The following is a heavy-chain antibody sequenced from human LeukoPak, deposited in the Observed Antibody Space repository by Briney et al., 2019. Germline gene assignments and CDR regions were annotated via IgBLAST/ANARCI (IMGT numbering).Heavy chain of an antibody. V-gene: IGHV5-51*01. CDR2: IYPGDSDT. D-gene: IGHD6-13*01. CDR3: ARQGAAAGIDY. J-gene: IGHJ4*02. Sequence: GESLKISCKGSGYSFTSYWIGWVRQMPGKGLELMGIIYPGDSDTRYSTSFQGQVNISADKSISTAYLQWSSLKASDTAMYYCARQGAAAGIDYWGKGTLVTVSS. CDR1: GYSFTSYW.